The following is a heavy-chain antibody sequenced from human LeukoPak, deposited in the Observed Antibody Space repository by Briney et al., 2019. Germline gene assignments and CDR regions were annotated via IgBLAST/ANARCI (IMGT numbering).Heavy chain of an antibody. CDR3: GRGNFPHCSGVCFDS. V-gene: IGHV3-33*01. Sequence: PGGSLRLSCAASGFTFSNYGMHWVRQAPGKGLEWVAVIWFDGSDTRYADSVKGRFTIFRDDSKNTVYLQMNSLRVEDTAIYYCGRGNFPHCSGVCFDSWGQGTLVTVSS. J-gene: IGHJ4*02. CDR1: GFTFSNYG. D-gene: IGHD2-21*02. CDR2: IWFDGSDT.